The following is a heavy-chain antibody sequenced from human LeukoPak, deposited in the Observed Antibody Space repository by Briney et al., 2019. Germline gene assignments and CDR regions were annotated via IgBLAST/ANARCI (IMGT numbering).Heavy chain of an antibody. Sequence: SETLSLTCTVSGGSISSYYWSWIRQLPGQGLEWSGYIYYSGSTNYNPSLKSRVTISVDTSKNQFSLKLSSVTAADTAVYYCARLLPVGYSSGSAFDPWGQGTLVTVSS. CDR3: ARLLPVGYSSGSAFDP. CDR1: GGSISSYY. CDR2: IYYSGST. J-gene: IGHJ5*02. D-gene: IGHD6-19*01. V-gene: IGHV4-59*08.